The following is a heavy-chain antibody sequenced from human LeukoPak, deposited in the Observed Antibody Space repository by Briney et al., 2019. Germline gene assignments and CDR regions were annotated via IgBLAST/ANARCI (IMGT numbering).Heavy chain of an antibody. D-gene: IGHD5-12*01. J-gene: IGHJ3*02. Sequence: SETLSLTCTVSGGSISSSSYYWGWVRQPPGKGLEWIGRTYTSGSTNYNPSLKSRVTMSVDTSKNQFSLKLSSVTAADTAVYYCARDQGIYYRDAFDIWGQGTMVTVSS. V-gene: IGHV4-39*07. CDR1: GGSISSSSYY. CDR2: TYTSGST. CDR3: ARDQGIYYRDAFDI.